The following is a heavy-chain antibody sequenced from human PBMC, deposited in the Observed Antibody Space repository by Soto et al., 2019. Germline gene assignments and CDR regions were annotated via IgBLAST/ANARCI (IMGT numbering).Heavy chain of an antibody. CDR2: ISSSGSTI. CDR1: GFTFSDYY. D-gene: IGHD3-10*01. J-gene: IGHJ4*02. CDR3: AQTRELVRGVGSYYFDY. Sequence: PGGSLRLSCASSGFTFSDYYMSLIRQAPGKGLEWVSYISSSGSTIYYADSVKGRFTISRDNAKNSLYLQMNSLRAEDTAVYYCAQTRELVRGVGSYYFDYWGQGTLVTVSS. V-gene: IGHV3-11*01.